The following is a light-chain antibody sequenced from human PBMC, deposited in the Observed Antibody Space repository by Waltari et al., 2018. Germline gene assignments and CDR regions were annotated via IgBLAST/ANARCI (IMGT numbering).Light chain of an antibody. V-gene: IGLV8-61*01. CDR1: SGSVSSNYY. Sequence: QTVVTQEPSFSVSPGGIVTLTCGLTSGSVSSNYYPSWYQQTPGQAPRTLIYNTDTRSSGVPDRFSGSVLGNKATLTITGAQADDESDYYCVLYLGSGIWVFGGGTKLTVL. J-gene: IGLJ3*02. CDR3: VLYLGSGIWV. CDR2: NTD.